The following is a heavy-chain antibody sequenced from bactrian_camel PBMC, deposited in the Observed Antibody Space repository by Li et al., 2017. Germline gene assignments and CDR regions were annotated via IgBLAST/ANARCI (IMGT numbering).Heavy chain of an antibody. CDR1: GFTFNTYT. J-gene: IGHJ4*01. Sequence: VQLVESGGGLVQPGGSLRLSCAASGFTFNTYTMNWVRQAPGKGLGWVSVINSGGGPNYADSVKGRFTISRDNAKNTMYLQMNSLKSEDTAVYYCSTGVVAGRTGQGTQVTVS. D-gene: IGHD6*01. CDR2: INSGGGP. V-gene: IGHV3S42*01.